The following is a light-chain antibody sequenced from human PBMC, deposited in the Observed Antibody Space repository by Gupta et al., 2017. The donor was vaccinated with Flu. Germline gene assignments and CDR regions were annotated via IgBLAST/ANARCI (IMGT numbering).Light chain of an antibody. J-gene: IGKJ4*01. Sequence: EIVLTQSPATLSLSPGGSATLSCRASQGVRSKLAWYQQKPGQTPRLLIDEASDRATGIPPRFSGSGSGTDYTLTISSLEPEDFAVYYCQQRSSWPLTFGGGTKVEIK. CDR3: QQRSSWPLT. CDR2: EAS. CDR1: QGVRSK. V-gene: IGKV3-11*01.